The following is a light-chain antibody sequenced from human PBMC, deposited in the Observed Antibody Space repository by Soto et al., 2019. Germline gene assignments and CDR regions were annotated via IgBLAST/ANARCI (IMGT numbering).Light chain of an antibody. Sequence: QSALTQPASVSGSPGQSITISCTGTSSDVGGYNYVSWYQQHPGKAPKLMIYDVSNRPSGVSNRFSGSKSGNTASLTISGLQAEDEAAYYCSSYTGSSTLVVFGGGTQLTVL. V-gene: IGLV2-14*01. CDR2: DVS. CDR1: SSDVGGYNY. J-gene: IGLJ2*01. CDR3: SSYTGSSTLVV.